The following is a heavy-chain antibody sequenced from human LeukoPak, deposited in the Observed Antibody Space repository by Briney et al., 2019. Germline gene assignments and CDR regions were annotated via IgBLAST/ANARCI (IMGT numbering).Heavy chain of an antibody. D-gene: IGHD3-10*01. CDR1: GFTFSSYA. CDR3: AKAPEAQLLWFGDSYWFDP. CDR2: ISGSGGST. V-gene: IGHV3-23*01. Sequence: GGSLRLSCADSGFTFSSYAMSWVRLAPGKGLGGVSAISGSGGSTYYADSVKGRFTISRDNSKNTLYLQMNSLRAEDTAVYYCAKAPEAQLLWFGDSYWFDPWGQGTLVTVSS. J-gene: IGHJ5*02.